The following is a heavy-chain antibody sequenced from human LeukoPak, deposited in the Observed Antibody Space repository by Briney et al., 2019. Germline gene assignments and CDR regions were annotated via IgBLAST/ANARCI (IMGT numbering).Heavy chain of an antibody. CDR1: GGSILTTNW. CDR3: TRESGAFSPFGF. J-gene: IGHJ4*02. V-gene: IGHV4-4*02. CDR2: VHLSGAS. Sequence: SGTLSLTCAVSGGSILTTNWWSWVRQPPGKGLEWIGEVHLSGASNYNPSLKSRVNMSIDKSKNQLSLELTSVTAADTAIYYCTRESGAFSPFGFWGQGTLVTVSS. D-gene: IGHD1-26*01.